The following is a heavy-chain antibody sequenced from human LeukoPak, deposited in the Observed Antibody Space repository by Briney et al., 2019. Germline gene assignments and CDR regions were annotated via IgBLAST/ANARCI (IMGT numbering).Heavy chain of an antibody. V-gene: IGHV3-7*01. J-gene: IGHJ4*02. CDR2: IKQDGSEK. D-gene: IGHD3-3*01. CDR1: GFTFSSYW. CDR3: ARDVSVLRFLEWLLTAFDY. Sequence: GGSLRLSCAASGFTFSSYWMSWVRQAPGKGLEWVANIKQDGSEKYYVDSVKGRFTISRDNAKNSLYLQMNSVRAEDTAVYYCARDVSVLRFLEWLLTAFDYWGQGTLVTVSS.